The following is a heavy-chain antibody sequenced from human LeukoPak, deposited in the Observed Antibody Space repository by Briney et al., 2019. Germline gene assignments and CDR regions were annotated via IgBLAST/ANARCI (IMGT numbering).Heavy chain of an antibody. D-gene: IGHD6-6*01. J-gene: IGHJ3*02. CDR2: IRYDGSNK. Sequence: PGGSLRLSCAASGFTFSSYGMRWVRQAPGKGLEWVASIRYDGSNKYYADSVKGRFTISRDNSKNTLYLQMNSLRAEDTAVYYCASSTGDKYSSSWGAFDIWGQGTMVTVSS. V-gene: IGHV3-30*02. CDR1: GFTFSSYG. CDR3: ASSTGDKYSSSWGAFDI.